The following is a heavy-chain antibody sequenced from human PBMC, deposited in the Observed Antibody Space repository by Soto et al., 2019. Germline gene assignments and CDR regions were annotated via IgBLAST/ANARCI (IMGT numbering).Heavy chain of an antibody. Sequence: QITLNESGPTVVRPTETLTLTCRFSGFSLTTSGVDVGWIRQSPGKAPEWLALIYWDADKRYSASLKSRLTINKVTSKNQVVLTVSDLDPTDTATYYCAHRVLRTVFGLVTTTAIYFDFWGQGTPVAISS. CDR2: IYWDADK. D-gene: IGHD3-3*01. CDR1: GFSLTTSGVD. CDR3: AHRVLRTVFGLVTTTAIYFDF. V-gene: IGHV2-5*02. J-gene: IGHJ4*02.